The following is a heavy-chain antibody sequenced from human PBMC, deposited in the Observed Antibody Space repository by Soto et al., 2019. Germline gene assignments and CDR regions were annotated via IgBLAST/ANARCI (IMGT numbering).Heavy chain of an antibody. D-gene: IGHD6-13*01. CDR3: ARDSCGRAAAGTRAFDI. CDR2: IYYSGST. J-gene: IGHJ3*02. CDR1: GGSISSGGYY. V-gene: IGHV4-31*03. Sequence: QVQLQESGPGLVKPSQTLSLTCTVSGGSISSGGYYWSWIRQHPGKGLEWIGYIYYSGSTYYNPSLKSRVTISEDPSKNLFSLKLSSVTAADTAVYYCARDSCGRAAAGTRAFDIWGQGTMVTVSS.